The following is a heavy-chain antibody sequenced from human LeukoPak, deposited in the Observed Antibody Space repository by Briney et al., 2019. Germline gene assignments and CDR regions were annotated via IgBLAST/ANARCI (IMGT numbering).Heavy chain of an antibody. J-gene: IGHJ6*02. CDR3: ARDIFRKYSSSWYEGYYYYGMDV. Sequence: GRSLRLSCAASGFTVSSNYMSWVRQAPGKGLEWGSVIYSGGSTYYADSVKGRFTISRDNSKNTLYLQMNSLRAEDTAVYYCARDIFRKYSSSWYEGYYYYGMDVWGQGTTVTVSS. D-gene: IGHD6-13*01. V-gene: IGHV3-66*01. CDR2: IYSGGST. CDR1: GFTVSSNY.